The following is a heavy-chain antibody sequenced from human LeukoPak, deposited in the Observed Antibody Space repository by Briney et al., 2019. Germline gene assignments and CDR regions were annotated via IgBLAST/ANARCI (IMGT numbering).Heavy chain of an antibody. Sequence: SVKVSRKASGGTFSSYAISWVRQAPGQGLEWMGGIIPIFGTANYAQKFQGRVTITADESTSTAYMELSSLRSEDTAVYYCARVPPYGDYRYYYYGMDVWGQGTTVTVSS. CDR1: GGTFSSYA. J-gene: IGHJ6*02. D-gene: IGHD4-17*01. CDR2: IIPIFGTA. CDR3: ARVPPYGDYRYYYYGMDV. V-gene: IGHV1-69*01.